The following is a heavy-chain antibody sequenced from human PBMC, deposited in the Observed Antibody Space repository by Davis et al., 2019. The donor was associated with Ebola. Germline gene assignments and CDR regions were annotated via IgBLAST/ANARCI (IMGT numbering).Heavy chain of an antibody. J-gene: IGHJ4*02. CDR2: IFSNDER. V-gene: IGHV2-26*01. CDR1: GFSLSNARMG. D-gene: IGHD6-19*01. CDR3: ARGTGYSSGWGDFDY. Sequence: SGPTLVKPTETLTLTCTVSGFSLSNARMGVSWIRQPPGKALEWLAHIFSNDERSYSTSLKSRLTISKDTSKSQVVLTMTNMDPVDTATYYCARGTGYSSGWGDFDYWGQGTLVTVSS.